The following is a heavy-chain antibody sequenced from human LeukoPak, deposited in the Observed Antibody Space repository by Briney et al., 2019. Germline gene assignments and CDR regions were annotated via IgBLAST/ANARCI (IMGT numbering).Heavy chain of an antibody. D-gene: IGHD3-10*02. CDR2: ISSSGSTI. V-gene: IGHV3-48*03. J-gene: IGHJ6*04. Sequence: RSGGSLRLSCAASGFTFSSYEMNWVRQAPGKGLEWVSYISSSGSTIYYADSVKGRFTISRDNAKNPLYLQMNSLRAEDTAVYYCAEPGITMIGGVWGKGTTVTISS. CDR3: AEPGITMIGGV. CDR1: GFTFSSYE.